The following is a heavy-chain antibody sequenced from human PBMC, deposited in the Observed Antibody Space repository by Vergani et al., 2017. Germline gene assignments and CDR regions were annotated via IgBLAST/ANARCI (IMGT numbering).Heavy chain of an antibody. CDR1: GFTFSSYA. D-gene: IGHD3-9*01. V-gene: IGHV3-30-3*01. J-gene: IGHJ4*02. CDR2: ISYDGSNK. Sequence: QVQLVESGGGVVQPGRSLRLSCAASGFTFSSYAMHWVRQAPGKGLEWVAVISYDGSNKYYADSVKGRFTISRDNSKNTLYLQMTSLRAEDTAVYYCATQPPVRYFYWSYYFDYWGQGTLVTVSS. CDR3: ATQPPVRYFYWSYYFDY.